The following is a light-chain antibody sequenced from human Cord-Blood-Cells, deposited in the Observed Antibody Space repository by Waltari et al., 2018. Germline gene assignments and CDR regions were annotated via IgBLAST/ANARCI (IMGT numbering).Light chain of an antibody. J-gene: IGKJ4*01. CDR2: AAS. CDR1: QSISSY. Sequence: DIQMTQSPSSLSASVGDRVTITCRASQSISSYLNWYQQKPGKAPKLLIYAASSLQSGVPSRFSGSESGTDLTLTISSLQPEDFATDYCQQSYSTPRTFGGGTKVEIK. V-gene: IGKV1-39*01. CDR3: QQSYSTPRT.